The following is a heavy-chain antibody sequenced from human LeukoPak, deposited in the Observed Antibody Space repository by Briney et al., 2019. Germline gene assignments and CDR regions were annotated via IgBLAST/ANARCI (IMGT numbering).Heavy chain of an antibody. J-gene: IGHJ4*02. V-gene: IGHV3-30-3*01. CDR1: GFTFSSYA. D-gene: IGHD5-12*01. Sequence: GGSLRLSCAASGFTFSSYAMHWVRQAPGKGLEWVAVISYDGSNKYYADSVKGRFTISRDNSKNTLYLQMNSLRAEDTAVYYCARDLDIVATFYPSPDYWGQGTLVTVSS. CDR2: ISYDGSNK. CDR3: ARDLDIVATFYPSPDY.